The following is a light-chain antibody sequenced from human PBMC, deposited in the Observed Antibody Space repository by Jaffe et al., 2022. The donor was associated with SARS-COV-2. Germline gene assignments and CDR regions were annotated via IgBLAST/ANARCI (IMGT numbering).Light chain of an antibody. Sequence: SYELTQPPSVSVSPGQTARITCSGDALPKQYAYWYQQKPGQAPVLVIYKDSERPSGIPERFSGSSSGTTVTLTISGVQAEDEADYYCQSADPVVFGGGTKLTVL. V-gene: IGLV3-25*03. CDR3: QSADPVV. CDR2: KDS. J-gene: IGLJ2*01. CDR1: ALPKQY.